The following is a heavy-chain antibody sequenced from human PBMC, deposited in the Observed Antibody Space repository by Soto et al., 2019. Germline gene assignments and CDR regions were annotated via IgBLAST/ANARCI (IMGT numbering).Heavy chain of an antibody. V-gene: IGHV4-30-2*02. J-gene: IGHJ4*02. CDR1: GGSISSGGYS. Sequence: PSETLSLTCAVSGGSISSGGYSWSWIRQPPGKGLEWIGYIYHSGSTYYNPSLKTRLTISKDTSKNQVFFTMTNMDPLDTATYYCARTAGYYDSSGYLFDYGGQGTLVTVSS. D-gene: IGHD3-22*01. CDR2: IYHSGST. CDR3: ARTAGYYDSSGYLFDY.